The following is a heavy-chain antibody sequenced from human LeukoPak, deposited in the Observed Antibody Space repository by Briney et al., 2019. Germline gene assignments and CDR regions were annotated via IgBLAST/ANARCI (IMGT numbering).Heavy chain of an antibody. J-gene: IGHJ6*02. CDR2: IIPILGIA. V-gene: IGHV1-69*04. Sequence: ASVKVSCKASGGTFGSYAISWVRQAPGQGLEWMGRIIPILGIANYAQKFQGRVTITADKSTSTAYMELSSLRSEDTAVYYCARDGYCSGGSCYPYYYYYGMDVWGQGTTVTVSS. D-gene: IGHD2-15*01. CDR3: ARDGYCSGGSCYPYYYYYGMDV. CDR1: GGTFGSYA.